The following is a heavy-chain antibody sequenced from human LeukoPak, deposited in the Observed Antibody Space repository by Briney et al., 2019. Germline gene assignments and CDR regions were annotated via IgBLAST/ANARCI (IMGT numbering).Heavy chain of an antibody. V-gene: IGHV3-33*06. CDR2: IWYDGTNK. CDR1: GFTFSSYG. D-gene: IGHD5-18*01. CDR3: AKDRDTAMEIDY. Sequence: PGRSLSLSRAASGFTFSSYGMHWVRQAPGKGLGWVAVIWYDGTNKYYADSVRGRFTIARYNFKNTLYLQMNSLRAEDTAMYYCAKDRDTAMEIDYWGQGTLVTVSS. J-gene: IGHJ4*02.